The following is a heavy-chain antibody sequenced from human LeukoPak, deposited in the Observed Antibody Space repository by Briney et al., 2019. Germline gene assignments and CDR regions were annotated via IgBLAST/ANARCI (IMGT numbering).Heavy chain of an antibody. V-gene: IGHV3-9*01. J-gene: IGHJ4*02. CDR2: ISWNSGSI. CDR1: GFTFDDYA. CDR3: ARTPGYSNPRGAYFDY. D-gene: IGHD6-13*01. Sequence: PGGSLRLSCAASGFTFDDYAMHWVRQAPRKGLEWVSGISWNSGSIDYADSVKGRFTISRDNAKNSLYLHMNSLRAEDTALYYCARTPGYSNPRGAYFDYWGQGTLVTVSS.